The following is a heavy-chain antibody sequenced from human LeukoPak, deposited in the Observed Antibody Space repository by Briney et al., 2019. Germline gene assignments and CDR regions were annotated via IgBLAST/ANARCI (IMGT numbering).Heavy chain of an antibody. Sequence: SETLSLTCTVSGGSISSYYWSWIRQPPGKGLEWIGYIYYTGSTDYNPSLKSRVTISVDTSKNQFSLKLSSVTAADTAVYYCARDEYSSSSQWFDPWGQGTLVTVSS. CDR1: GGSISSYY. J-gene: IGHJ5*02. CDR2: IYYTGST. CDR3: ARDEYSSSSQWFDP. V-gene: IGHV4-59*01. D-gene: IGHD6-6*01.